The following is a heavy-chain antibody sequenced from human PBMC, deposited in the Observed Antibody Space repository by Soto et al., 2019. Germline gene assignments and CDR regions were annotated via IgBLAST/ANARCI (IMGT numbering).Heavy chain of an antibody. Sequence: PGGSLRLSCAASGFTFSSYAMHWVRRAPGKGLEWVAVISYDGSNKYYADSVKGRFTISRDNSKNTLYLQMNSLRAEDTAVYYCARDFWNDSSGYYPNHGLDYWGDLTLLTVSS. V-gene: IGHV3-30-3*01. J-gene: IGHJ4*01. D-gene: IGHD3-22*01. CDR1: GFTFSSYA. CDR3: ARDFWNDSSGYYPNHGLDY. CDR2: ISYDGSNK.